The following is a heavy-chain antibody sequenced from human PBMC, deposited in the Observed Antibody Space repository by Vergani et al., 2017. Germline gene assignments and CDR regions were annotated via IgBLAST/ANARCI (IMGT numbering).Heavy chain of an antibody. Sequence: QVQLVQSGAEVKKPGSSVKVSCKASGGTFSSYTISWVRQAPGQGLEWMGRIIPILGIANYAQKFQGRVTITADKSTSTAYMELSSLRSEDTAVYYCAREGGAYYDILTGYSNWFDPWGQGTLVTVSS. D-gene: IGHD3-9*01. CDR1: GGTFSSYT. CDR3: AREGGAYYDILTGYSNWFDP. V-gene: IGHV1-69*08. J-gene: IGHJ5*02. CDR2: IIPILGIA.